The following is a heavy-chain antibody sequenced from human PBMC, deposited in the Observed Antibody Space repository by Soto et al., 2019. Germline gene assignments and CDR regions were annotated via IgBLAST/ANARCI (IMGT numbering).Heavy chain of an antibody. CDR1: GGSISSGGYS. J-gene: IGHJ4*02. CDR3: ARAGGLGAVAVDY. CDR2: IYHSGST. D-gene: IGHD6-19*01. V-gene: IGHV4-30-2*01. Sequence: QLQLQESGSGLVKPSQTLSLTCAVSGGSISSGGYSWSWIRQPPGKGLEWIGYIYHSGSTYYNPSLKSRVTISVERSKNQFSLKLSSVTAADTAVCYCARAGGLGAVAVDYWGQGTLVTVSS.